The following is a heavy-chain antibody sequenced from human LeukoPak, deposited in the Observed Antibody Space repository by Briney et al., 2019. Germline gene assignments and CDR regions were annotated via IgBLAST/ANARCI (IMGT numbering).Heavy chain of an antibody. CDR3: WRIGCSSAPCYHAASDM. CDR2: IYPGDSDT. D-gene: IGHD2-2*01. J-gene: IGHJ3*02. Sequence: GESLKISCKGSGYIFSSYWIGWVRQMPGKGLEWMGIIYPGDSDTTYSPSFQGQVSISVDKSISTAYLQWSSLEASDSAMYYCWRIGCSSAPCYHAASDMWGQGTMVTVSS. CDR1: GYIFSSYW. V-gene: IGHV5-51*01.